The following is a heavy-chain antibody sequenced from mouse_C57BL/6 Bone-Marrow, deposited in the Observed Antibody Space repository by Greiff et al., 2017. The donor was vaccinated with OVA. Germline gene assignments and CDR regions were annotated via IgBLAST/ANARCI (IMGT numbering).Heavy chain of an antibody. J-gene: IGHJ2*01. Sequence: QVQLQQPGAELVMPGASVKLSCKASGYTFTSYWMHWVNQRPGQGLEWIGEIDPSDSYTNSNQKFKGKSTLTVAKSSSTAYMQSSSLTSEDSAVYYCARVDYDDDAFDYWGQGTTVTVSS. CDR3: ARVDYDDDAFDY. D-gene: IGHD2-4*01. CDR2: IDPSDSYT. V-gene: IGHV1-69*01. CDR1: GYTFTSYW.